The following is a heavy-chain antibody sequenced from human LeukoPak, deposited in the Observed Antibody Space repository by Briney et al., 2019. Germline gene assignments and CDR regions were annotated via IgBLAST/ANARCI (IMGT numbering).Heavy chain of an antibody. V-gene: IGHV4-39*01. CDR3: VTNGTVTVAGTKFIYFDY. J-gene: IGHJ4*02. D-gene: IGHD6-19*01. Sequence: SETLSLTCTVSGVSISISTYYWGWIRQPTVKGLEWIGSIYHSGSTHYNPSLRSRVTMSVDTSKSQFTLKVTAVTAADTAVYYCVTNGTVTVAGTKFIYFDYWGQGALVTVSS. CDR2: IYHSGST. CDR1: GVSISISTYY.